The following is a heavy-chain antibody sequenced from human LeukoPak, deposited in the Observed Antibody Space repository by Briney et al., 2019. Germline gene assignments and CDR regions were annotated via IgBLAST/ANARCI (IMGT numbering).Heavy chain of an antibody. CDR3: ARAELYYYYMDV. CDR2: IYYSGST. V-gene: IGHV4-39*01. D-gene: IGHD1-26*01. CDR1: GGSIGSSSYY. J-gene: IGHJ6*03. Sequence: PSETLSLTCTVSGGSIGSSSYYWGWIRRPPGKGLEWIGSIYYSGSTYYNPSLKSRVTISVDTSKNQFSLKLSSVTAADTAVYYCARAELYYYYMDVWGKGTTVTISS.